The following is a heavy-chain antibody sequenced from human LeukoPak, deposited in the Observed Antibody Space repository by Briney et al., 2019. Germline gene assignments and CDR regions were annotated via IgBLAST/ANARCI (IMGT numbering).Heavy chain of an antibody. CDR2: IIPIFGTA. CDR1: GYTFTSYY. V-gene: IGHV1-69*13. CDR3: AKPMYYYDSSGYYY. J-gene: IGHJ4*02. D-gene: IGHD3-22*01. Sequence: SVKVSCKASGYTFTSYYIHWVRQAPGQGPEWMGGIIPIFGTANYAQKLQGRVTITADEPTSTAYMELSSLRSEDTAVYYCAKPMYYYDSSGYYYRGQGTLVTVSS.